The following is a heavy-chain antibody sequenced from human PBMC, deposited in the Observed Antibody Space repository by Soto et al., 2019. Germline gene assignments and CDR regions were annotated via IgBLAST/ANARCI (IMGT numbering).Heavy chain of an antibody. CDR1: GFTFSNAW. V-gene: IGHV3-15*01. CDR3: TTGSPGIAAAGSEDFDY. J-gene: IGHJ4*02. Sequence: PGGSLRLSCAASGFTFSNAWMSWVRQAPGKGLEWVGRIKSKTDGGTTDYAAPVKGRFTISRDDSKNTLYLQMNSPKTGDTAVYYCTTGSPGIAAAGSEDFDYWGQGTLVTVSS. D-gene: IGHD6-13*01. CDR2: IKSKTDGGTT.